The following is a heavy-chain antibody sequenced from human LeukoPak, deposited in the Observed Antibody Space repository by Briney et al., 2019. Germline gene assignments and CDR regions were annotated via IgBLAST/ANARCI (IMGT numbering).Heavy chain of an antibody. D-gene: IGHD3-22*01. CDR3: ARGLFLSGYLDAFDI. J-gene: IGHJ3*02. Sequence: GGSLRLSCAASGFTFSSFGMTWVRQAPGKGLEWVSSISVSGGSTYYADSVKGRFTISRDNSKNTLYLQMNSLRVEDTAVYYCARGLFLSGYLDAFDIWGQGTVVTVSS. CDR2: ISVSGGST. CDR1: GFTFSSFG. V-gene: IGHV3-23*01.